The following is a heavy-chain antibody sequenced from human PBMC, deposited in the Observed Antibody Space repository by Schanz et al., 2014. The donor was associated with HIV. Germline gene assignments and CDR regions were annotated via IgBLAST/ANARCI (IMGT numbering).Heavy chain of an antibody. CDR3: TRLHYYYDRSGFSFDC. J-gene: IGHJ4*02. CDR1: GYTFTGYY. D-gene: IGHD3-22*01. CDR2: INPNSGGT. Sequence: QVQLVQSGAAVKKPGASVKVSCKASGYTFTGYYIHWVRQAPGQGLEWMGWINPNSGGTNLAQKFEGRVTMPIDRSIPTASMELSRLNSDDTAMYFCTRLHYYYDRSGFSFDCWGQGTLVTVSS. V-gene: IGHV1-2*02.